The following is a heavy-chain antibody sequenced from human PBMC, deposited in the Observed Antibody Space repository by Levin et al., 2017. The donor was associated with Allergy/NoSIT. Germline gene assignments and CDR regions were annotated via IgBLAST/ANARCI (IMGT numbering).Heavy chain of an antibody. Sequence: PSETLSLTCFVSGESISSSYWWNWVRQSPGKGPECIGEFYHRGTTNYNPSLKNRVAISLDTSKNQFSLRLTSVTAADTAIYYCARRTYYYGLDVWGQGTTVTVS. CDR2: FYHRGTT. CDR3: ARRTYYYGLDV. J-gene: IGHJ6*02. V-gene: IGHV4-4*02. CDR1: GESISSSYW.